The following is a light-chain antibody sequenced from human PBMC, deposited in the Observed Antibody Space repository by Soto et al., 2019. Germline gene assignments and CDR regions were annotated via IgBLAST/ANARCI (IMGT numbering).Light chain of an antibody. Sequence: EIVLTQSPGTLSLSPGERATLSCRASQSVSRSYLAWYQQKPGQAPRLLIYGASSRATGIPDRFSGSGSGTDFTLTISRVEPEDFAVYYCQQYGSSPPWTCGQGTKVEMK. CDR3: QQYGSSPPWT. CDR2: GAS. J-gene: IGKJ1*01. CDR1: QSVSRSY. V-gene: IGKV3-20*01.